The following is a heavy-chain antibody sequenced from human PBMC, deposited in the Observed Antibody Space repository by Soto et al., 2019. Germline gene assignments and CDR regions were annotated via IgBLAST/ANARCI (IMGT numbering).Heavy chain of an antibody. CDR3: ASENHMITPDH. D-gene: IGHD3-16*01. CDR2: ISSSSGAI. CDR1: ESSCRSYS. V-gene: IGHV3-21*01. Sequence: GGSLRLSCAASESSCRSYSMNWVRQAPGKGLEWVSSISSSSGAIFYADSVKGRFTISRDNAKNSLYLQMNSLRAEDTAVYYCASENHMITPDHWGQGTLVTVSS. J-gene: IGHJ4*02.